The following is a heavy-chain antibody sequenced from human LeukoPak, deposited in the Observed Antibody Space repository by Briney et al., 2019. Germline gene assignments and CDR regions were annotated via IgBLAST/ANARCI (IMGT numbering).Heavy chain of an antibody. CDR3: AKDEGTYYDLWSGYSAFDY. CDR1: GFTFSNYG. Sequence: GGSLRLSCAASGFTFSNYGMHWVRQAPGKGLEWVTFIRYDGSNKYYADSVKGRFTISRDNSKNTLYLQMNSLRAEDTALYYCAKDEGTYYDLWSGYSAFDYWGQGTLVTVSP. J-gene: IGHJ4*02. V-gene: IGHV3-30*02. D-gene: IGHD3-3*01. CDR2: IRYDGSNK.